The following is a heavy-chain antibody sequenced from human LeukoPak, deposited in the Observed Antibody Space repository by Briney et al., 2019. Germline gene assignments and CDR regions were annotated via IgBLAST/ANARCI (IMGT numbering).Heavy chain of an antibody. Sequence: SETLSLTCTVSGGSISSSSYYWGWIRQPPGKGLEWIGSIYYSGSTYYSPSLKSRVTISVDTSKNQFSLKLSSVTAADTAVYYCARGRAVLRYFDWLLLYWGQGTLVTVSS. D-gene: IGHD3-9*01. CDR2: IYYSGST. CDR1: GGSISSSSYY. CDR3: ARGRAVLRYFDWLLLY. V-gene: IGHV4-39*07. J-gene: IGHJ4*02.